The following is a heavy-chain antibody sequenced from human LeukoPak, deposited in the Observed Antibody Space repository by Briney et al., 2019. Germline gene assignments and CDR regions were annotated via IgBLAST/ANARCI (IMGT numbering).Heavy chain of an antibody. CDR2: IIPILGIA. J-gene: IGHJ4*02. CDR3: ARDMVHLGLAYCGGDCYFPLDY. Sequence: GASVKVSCKASGGTFSSYTISWVRQAPGQGLEWMGRIIPILGIANSAQKFQGRVTITADKSTSTAYMELSSLRSEDTAVYYCARDMVHLGLAYCGGDCYFPLDYWGQGTLVTVSS. CDR1: GGTFSSYT. V-gene: IGHV1-69*04. D-gene: IGHD2-21*02.